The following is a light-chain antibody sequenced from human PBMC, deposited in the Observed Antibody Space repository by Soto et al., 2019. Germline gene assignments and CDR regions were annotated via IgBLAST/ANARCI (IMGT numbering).Light chain of an antibody. Sequence: IVMTQSPATLSVSPGERATLSCRASQSIGSTLAWYQQKPGQTPRLLIYDASTRATGIPASFSGIGSGTDFTLIISSLQSEDFAVYYCQHYKTWPLSFGGGTKVEI. CDR2: DAS. CDR1: QSIGST. J-gene: IGKJ4*01. CDR3: QHYKTWPLS. V-gene: IGKV3-15*01.